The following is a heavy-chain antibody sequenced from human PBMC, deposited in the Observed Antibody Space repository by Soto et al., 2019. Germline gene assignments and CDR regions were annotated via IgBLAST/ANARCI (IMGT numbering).Heavy chain of an antibody. Sequence: QVQLVQSGAGVKKPGSSVKVSCKASGGTFNSYAISWVRQAHGQGLEWMGGIIPIFGTADYAQKFQGRITLTADGATRTAYLELRSLRSEDTAVYYCASHWVQAKRSYYYGMAVWGQGTTVTVSS. J-gene: IGHJ6*02. CDR1: GGTFNSYA. CDR2: IIPIFGTA. D-gene: IGHD7-27*01. CDR3: ASHWVQAKRSYYYGMAV. V-gene: IGHV1-69*12.